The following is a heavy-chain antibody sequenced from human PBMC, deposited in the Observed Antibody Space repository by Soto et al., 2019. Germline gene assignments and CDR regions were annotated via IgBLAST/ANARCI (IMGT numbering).Heavy chain of an antibody. D-gene: IGHD3-22*01. Sequence: QVRLLQSGAVAMKTGASVELSCEASGYSFTSHVIHWLRQAPGERLEWMGWIKPGTGATKYLQTLQDRVTISRDTSANIVNLEMRSLRSEYTAVYYCSRGYYYDTSGYYLVHLGKGTLVTVSS. J-gene: IGHJ4*02. CDR2: IKPGTGAT. CDR3: SRGYYYDTSGYYLVH. CDR1: GYSFTSHV. V-gene: IGHV1-3*01.